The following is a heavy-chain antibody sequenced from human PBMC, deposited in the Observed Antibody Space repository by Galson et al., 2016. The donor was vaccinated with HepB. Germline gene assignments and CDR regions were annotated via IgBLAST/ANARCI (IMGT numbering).Heavy chain of an antibody. V-gene: IGHV4-59*01. J-gene: IGHJ4*02. D-gene: IGHD3-22*01. CDR2: IYDNGRT. CDR1: GDSIGTYY. CDR3: ARAPHYHYSSGSSHFFDS. Sequence: ETLSLTCTVSGDSIGTYYWNWLRQPPGKGLEWIGYIYDNGRTNYNPTLKSRVTISVDTSKKEFSLKLKSVTAADTAVYYCARAPHYHYSSGSSHFFDSWGQGTLVTVSS.